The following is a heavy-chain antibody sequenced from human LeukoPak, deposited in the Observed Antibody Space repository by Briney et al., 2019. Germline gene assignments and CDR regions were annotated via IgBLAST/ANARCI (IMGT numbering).Heavy chain of an antibody. CDR1: GGTFSSYA. V-gene: IGHV1-69*05. CDR2: IIPIFGTA. D-gene: IGHD4-11*01. J-gene: IGHJ6*03. Sequence: VASVEVSCKASGGTFSSYAISWVRQAPGQGLEWMGGIIPIFGTANYAQKFQGRVTITTDESTSTAYMELSSLRSEDTAVYYCARGVPYINYAHDDYYYYMDVWGKGTTVTVSS. CDR3: ARGVPYINYAHDDYYYYMDV.